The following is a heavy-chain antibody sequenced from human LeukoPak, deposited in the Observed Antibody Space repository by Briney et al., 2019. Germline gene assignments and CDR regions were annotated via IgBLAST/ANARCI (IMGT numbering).Heavy chain of an antibody. Sequence: GESLKISCKGSGYSFISYWIGWVRQMLGKGLEWMGIIYPGDSDTRYGPSFQGQVTISADKSISTAYLQWNSLKASDTAMYYCARPVCTTTTCYGYYFDYWGQGTLVTVSS. CDR3: ARPVCTTTTCYGYYFDY. V-gene: IGHV5-51*01. J-gene: IGHJ4*02. CDR1: GYSFISYW. D-gene: IGHD2-2*01. CDR2: IYPGDSDT.